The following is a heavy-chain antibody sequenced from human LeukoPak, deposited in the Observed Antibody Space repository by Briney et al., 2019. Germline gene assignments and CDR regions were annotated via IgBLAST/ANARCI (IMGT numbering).Heavy chain of an antibody. CDR1: GYTFTGYY. V-gene: IGHV1-2*02. CDR2: INPNSGGT. J-gene: IGHJ3*02. Sequence: GASVKVSCKASGYTFTGYYMHWVRQAPGQGLEWMGWINPNSGGTNYAQKFQGRVTMTRDTSISTAYMELSRLRSDDTAVYYCAREKGEQGPPGLPSVFDIWGKGTMVTVSS. CDR3: AREKGEQGPPGLPSVFDI. D-gene: IGHD3-16*01.